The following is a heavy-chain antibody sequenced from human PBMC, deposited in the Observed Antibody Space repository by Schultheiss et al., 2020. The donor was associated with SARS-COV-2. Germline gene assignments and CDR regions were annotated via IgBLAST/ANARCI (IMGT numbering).Heavy chain of an antibody. CDR3: ARVKGYSGYDYHPMIAYMDV. CDR1: GFTLSSYW. Sequence: GGSLRLSCAASGFTLSSYWMHWVRQAPGKGLEWVSYISSSSSTIYYADSVKGRFTISRDNAKNSLYLQMNSLRAEDTAVYYCARVKGYSGYDYHPMIAYMDVWGQGTTVTVSS. V-gene: IGHV3-48*04. CDR2: ISSSSSTI. D-gene: IGHD5-12*01. J-gene: IGHJ6*02.